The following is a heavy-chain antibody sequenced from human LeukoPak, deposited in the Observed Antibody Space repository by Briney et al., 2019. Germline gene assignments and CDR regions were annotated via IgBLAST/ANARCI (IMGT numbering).Heavy chain of an antibody. CDR3: ARVAYYYDSSGTTDAFDI. J-gene: IGHJ3*02. V-gene: IGHV3-21*01. CDR1: EFTFSSYS. Sequence: GGSLRLSCAASEFTFSSYSMNWVRQAPGKGLEWVSSISSSSSYIYYADSVKGRFTISRDNAKNSLYLQMNSLRAEDTAVYYCARVAYYYDSSGTTDAFDIWGQGAMVTVSS. D-gene: IGHD3-22*01. CDR2: ISSSSSYI.